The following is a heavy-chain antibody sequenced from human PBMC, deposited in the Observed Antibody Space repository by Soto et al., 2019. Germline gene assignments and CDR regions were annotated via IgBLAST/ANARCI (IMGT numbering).Heavy chain of an antibody. J-gene: IGHJ3*02. Sequence: QVQLQESGPGLVKPSETLSLTCTVSGGSVSSGSYYWSWIRQPPGKGLEWIGYIYYSGSTNYNPSLQSRVTISVDTAKNQFSLKLSSVTAADTAVYYWALHFDIWGPGTMVTVSS. CDR3: ALHFDI. CDR2: IYYSGST. CDR1: GGSVSSGSYY. V-gene: IGHV4-61*01.